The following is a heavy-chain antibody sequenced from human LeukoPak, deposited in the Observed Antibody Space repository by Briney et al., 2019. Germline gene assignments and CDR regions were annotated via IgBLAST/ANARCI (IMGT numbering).Heavy chain of an antibody. D-gene: IGHD3-10*01. Sequence: GASVKVSCKASGGTFSSYAISWVRQPPGQGLDGMGRIIPSLGIANYAQKFQGRVTITADKSTSTAYMELSSLKSEDTPVYYCAGGLWFWEPHYYYYGMDVWGQGTTVTVSS. CDR1: GGTFSSYA. V-gene: IGHV1-69*04. CDR2: IIPSLGIA. CDR3: AGGLWFWEPHYYYYGMDV. J-gene: IGHJ6*02.